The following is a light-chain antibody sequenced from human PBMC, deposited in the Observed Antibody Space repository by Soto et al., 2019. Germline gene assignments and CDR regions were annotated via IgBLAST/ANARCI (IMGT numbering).Light chain of an antibody. CDR2: AAS. J-gene: IGKJ3*01. V-gene: IGKV1-17*02. CDR1: QDIRND. Sequence: IQMTQSSSSLSASVGDRITITCRASQDIRNDLGWFQQKPGKAPKLLIYAASSLQSGVPSRFSGSGSGTDFTLTINNLQPEDFATYYCQQANSFPRTFGPGTKVDIK. CDR3: QQANSFPRT.